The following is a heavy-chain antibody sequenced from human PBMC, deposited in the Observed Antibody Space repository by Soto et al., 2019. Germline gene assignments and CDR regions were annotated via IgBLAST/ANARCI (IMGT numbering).Heavy chain of an antibody. Sequence: GASVKVSCKASGGTFSSYAISWVRQAPGRGLEWMGGIIPIFGTANYAQKFQGRVTITADESTSTAYMELSSLRSEDTAVYYCASGCTNGVCWAEDYYYYGMDVWGQGTTVTVSS. CDR1: GGTFSSYA. V-gene: IGHV1-69*13. D-gene: IGHD2-8*01. CDR3: ASGCTNGVCWAEDYYYYGMDV. J-gene: IGHJ6*02. CDR2: IIPIFGTA.